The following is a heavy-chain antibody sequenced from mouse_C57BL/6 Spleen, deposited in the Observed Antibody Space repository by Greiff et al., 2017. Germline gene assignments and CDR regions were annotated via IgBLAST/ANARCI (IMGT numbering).Heavy chain of an antibody. CDR1: GYTFTSYW. Sequence: QVQLQQPGAELVKPGASVKMSCKASGYTFTSYWITWVKQRPGQGLEWIGDIYPGSGSTNYNEKFKSKATLTVDTSSSTAYMQLSSLTSEDSAVDYCARWLTPVSRLAYWGQGTLVTVSA. CDR3: ARWLTPVSRLAY. CDR2: IYPGSGST. V-gene: IGHV1-55*01. D-gene: IGHD1-1*01. J-gene: IGHJ3*01.